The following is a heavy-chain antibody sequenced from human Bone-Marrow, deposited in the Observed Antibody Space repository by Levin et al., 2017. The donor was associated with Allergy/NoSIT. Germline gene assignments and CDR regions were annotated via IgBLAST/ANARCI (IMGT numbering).Heavy chain of an antibody. J-gene: IGHJ4*02. CDR2: ISPSGDTT. D-gene: IGHD1-1*01. CDR1: GFYFYTYD. CDR3: AKRAGIKSTTTSDY. Sequence: QPGGSLRLSCAASGFYFYTYDMAWVRQSPGKGLEWVSGISPSGDTTYYADSVKGRFTISRDNSKNTVFLQMNSLGGEDTAVYHCAKRAGIKSTTTSDYWGQGTLVTVSS. V-gene: IGHV3-23*01.